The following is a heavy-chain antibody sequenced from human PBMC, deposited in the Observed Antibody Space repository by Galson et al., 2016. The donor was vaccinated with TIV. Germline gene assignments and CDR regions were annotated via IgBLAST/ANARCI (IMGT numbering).Heavy chain of an antibody. D-gene: IGHD2-21*02. J-gene: IGHJ4*02. CDR3: ARLTPCGGDCYYFAR. V-gene: IGHV1-69*10. Sequence: SVKVSCKASGGTLSNDPITWVRQAPGQGLEWMGGIIPMAGISDNSQKFQGRVSITADVSTNTVYMELSSLRSEDTAVFYCARLTPCGGDCYYFARWGQETLVTFSS. CDR1: GGTLSNDP. CDR2: IIPMAGIS.